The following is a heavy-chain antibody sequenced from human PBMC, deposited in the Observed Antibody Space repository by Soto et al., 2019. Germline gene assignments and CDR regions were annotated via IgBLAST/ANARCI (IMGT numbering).Heavy chain of an antibody. J-gene: IGHJ3*02. V-gene: IGHV4-34*01. CDR3: ARGRGDSSSWYFAFDI. Sequence: SETLSLTCAVYGGSFSGYYWSWIRQPPGKGLEWIGEINHSGSTNYNPSLKSRVTISVDTSKNQFSLKLSSVTAADTAVYYCARGRGDSSSWYFAFDIWGQGTMVTVSS. CDR2: INHSGST. D-gene: IGHD6-13*01. CDR1: GGSFSGYY.